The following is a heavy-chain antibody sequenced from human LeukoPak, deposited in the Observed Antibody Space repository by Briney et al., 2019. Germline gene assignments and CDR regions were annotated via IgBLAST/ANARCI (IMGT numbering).Heavy chain of an antibody. D-gene: IGHD3-16*01. Sequence: SETVSLTCTVSGGSISSYYWSWIRQPAGKGLEWIGRMYTSGRTDYNPSLKSRVTMSVDTSKNQFSLKVRSVTAADTAVYYCARAGDFARNQRTYYMDVWGKGTTVTVSS. CDR3: ARAGDFARNQRTYYMDV. V-gene: IGHV4-4*07. J-gene: IGHJ6*03. CDR2: MYTSGRT. CDR1: GGSISSYY.